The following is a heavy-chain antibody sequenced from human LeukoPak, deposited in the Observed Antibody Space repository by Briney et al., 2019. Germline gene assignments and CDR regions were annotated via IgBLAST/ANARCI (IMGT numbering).Heavy chain of an antibody. CDR3: ARGVIDDTASLACDY. V-gene: IGHV4-34*01. Sequence: SETLSLTCAVYGGDKSFGIYYWIRQPPGKGLEWTGEINHSGRTNYNPSLKSRVTISLDTSRDQFSLKLTSVTAADTALYYCARGVIDDTASLACDYWGQGTLVTVSS. D-gene: IGHD5-18*01. CDR2: INHSGRT. CDR1: GGDKSFGIYY. J-gene: IGHJ4*02.